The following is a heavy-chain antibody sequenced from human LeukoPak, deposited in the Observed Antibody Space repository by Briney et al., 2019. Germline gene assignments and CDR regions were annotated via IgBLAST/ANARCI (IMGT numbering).Heavy chain of an antibody. J-gene: IGHJ4*02. V-gene: IGHV3-30*02. CDR1: GFLFKTFG. CDR2: IRYDGNNE. Sequence: GGSLRLSCAASGFLFKTFGMNWVRQSPGKGLEWVALIRYDGNNEYYADSVKGRFTISRDNSKNTLYLQMNSLRAEDTAVYYCAKDRIPHYWGQGTLVTVSS. CDR3: AKDRIPHY.